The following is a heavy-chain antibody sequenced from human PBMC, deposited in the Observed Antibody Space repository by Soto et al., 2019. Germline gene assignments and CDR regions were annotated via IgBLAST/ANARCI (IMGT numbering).Heavy chain of an antibody. J-gene: IGHJ6*02. D-gene: IGHD2-2*01. V-gene: IGHV3-21*01. CDR3: ARDPNIVLVPAALRSYYYYYGMDV. CDR1: GFTFSSYS. Sequence: PGGSLRLSCAASGFTFSSYSMNWVRQAPGKGLEWVSSISSSGSYIYYADSVKGRFTISRDNAKNSLYLQMNSLRAEDTAVYYCARDPNIVLVPAALRSYYYYYGMDVWGQGTTVTVSS. CDR2: ISSSGSYI.